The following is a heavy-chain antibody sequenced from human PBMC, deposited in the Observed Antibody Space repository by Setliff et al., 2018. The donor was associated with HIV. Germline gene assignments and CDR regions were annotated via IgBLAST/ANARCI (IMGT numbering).Heavy chain of an antibody. Sequence: ASVKVSCKASGYTFNNYYMHWLRQAPGQGLEWMGWISAYNGDTKSTQKFQGRVTMTTDTSTTTAYMELRSLRSDDTAVYYCARNSFPRTVTGTGPLFDSWGQGTLVTVSS. CDR3: ARNSFPRTVTGTGPLFDS. J-gene: IGHJ4*02. V-gene: IGHV1-18*04. CDR2: ISAYNGDT. CDR1: GYTFNNYY. D-gene: IGHD6-19*01.